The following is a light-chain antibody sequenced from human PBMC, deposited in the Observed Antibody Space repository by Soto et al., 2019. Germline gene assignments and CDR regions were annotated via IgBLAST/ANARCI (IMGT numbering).Light chain of an antibody. CDR3: CSYAGQRLV. CDR1: SSDVGSYSV. J-gene: IGLJ2*01. V-gene: IGLV2-23*01. CDR2: EGN. Sequence: QSALTQPASVSGSPGQSITISCTGTSSDVGSYSVVSWYQQHPGKAPKLMIYEGNKRPSGASNRFSGSKSGNTASLTISGLQAEDEADYYYCSYAGQRLVFGGGTKLTV.